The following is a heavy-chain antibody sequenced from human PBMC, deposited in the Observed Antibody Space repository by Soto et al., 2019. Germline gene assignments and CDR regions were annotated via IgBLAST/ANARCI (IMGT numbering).Heavy chain of an antibody. J-gene: IGHJ2*01. CDR2: IYHSGTT. Sequence: SETLSLTCHVSGDSVSNYFWSWIRQPPGKGLEWIGYIYHSGTTIYNPSLKSRVTISEDTSKNQLSLKLSSVTAADTAVYFCARVTGLFWYLDLWGRGTLVTVS. CDR1: GDSVSNYF. D-gene: IGHD7-27*01. V-gene: IGHV4-59*02. CDR3: ARVTGLFWYLDL.